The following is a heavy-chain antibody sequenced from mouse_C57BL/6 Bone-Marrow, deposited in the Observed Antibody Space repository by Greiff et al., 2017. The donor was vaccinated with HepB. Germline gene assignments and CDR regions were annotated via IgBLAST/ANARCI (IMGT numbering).Heavy chain of an antibody. Sequence: EVQLQQSGPELVKPGASVKIPCKASGYTFTDDNMDWVKQSHGKSLEWIGDINPNNGGTIYNQKFKGKATLTADKSSSTAYMELRSLTSEDTEDYYCERAVVATDAMDYWGQGTSVTVSS. V-gene: IGHV1-18*01. J-gene: IGHJ4*01. CDR3: ERAVVATDAMDY. CDR2: INPNNGGT. D-gene: IGHD1-1*01. CDR1: GYTFTDDN.